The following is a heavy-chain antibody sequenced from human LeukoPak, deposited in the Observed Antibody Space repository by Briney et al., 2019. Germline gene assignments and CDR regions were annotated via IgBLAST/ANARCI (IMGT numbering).Heavy chain of an antibody. Sequence: SETLSLTCAVYGGSFSGYYWSWIRQPPGKGLEWIGEIIHSGSTNYNPSLKSRVTISGDRSKNQFSLKLSALTAADTAVYYCARRSSKRFNWYFDLWGRGTLVTVSS. CDR2: IIHSGST. J-gene: IGHJ2*01. V-gene: IGHV4-34*12. CDR3: ARRSSKRFNWYFDL. CDR1: GGSFSGYY. D-gene: IGHD5-24*01.